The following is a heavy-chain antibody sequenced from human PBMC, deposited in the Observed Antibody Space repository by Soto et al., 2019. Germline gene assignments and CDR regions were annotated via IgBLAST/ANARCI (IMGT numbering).Heavy chain of an antibody. V-gene: IGHV1-69*13. CDR1: GGTFSSYA. Sequence: ASVKVSCKASGGTFSSYAISWVRQAPGQGLEWMGGIIPIFGTANYAQKFKGRVTITADESTSTAYMELSSLRSEDTAVYYCAIPLGIAAAGSLAHYYYGMDVWGQGTTVTVSS. CDR3: AIPLGIAAAGSLAHYYYGMDV. J-gene: IGHJ6*02. D-gene: IGHD6-13*01. CDR2: IIPIFGTA.